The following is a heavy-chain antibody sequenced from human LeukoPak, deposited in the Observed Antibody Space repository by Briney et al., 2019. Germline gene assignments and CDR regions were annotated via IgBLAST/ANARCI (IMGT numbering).Heavy chain of an antibody. CDR2: INPNSGGT. V-gene: IGHV1-2*02. J-gene: IGHJ4*02. CDR3: ARNEAVAGSYIDY. D-gene: IGHD6-19*01. Sequence: ASVKVSCKASGYTFSDYYIHWVRQAPGQGLEWMGWINPNSGGTNYAQKLQGRVTMTTDTSTSTAYMELRSLRSDDTAVYYCARNEAVAGSYIDYWGQGTLVTVSS. CDR1: GYTFSDYY.